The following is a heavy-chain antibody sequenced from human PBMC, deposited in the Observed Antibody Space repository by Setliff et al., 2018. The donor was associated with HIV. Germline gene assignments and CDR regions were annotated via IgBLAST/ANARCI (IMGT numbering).Heavy chain of an antibody. Sequence: SETLSLTCTVSGSSISSNYYWAWIRQAPGKGLEWIGCIDASANTYYIPSLKSRATISIDTSKNQLSLKLRSVTAADTAVYYCAIFHYYYYYMDVWGKGTTVTVSS. CDR1: GSSISSNYY. V-gene: IGHV4-38-2*02. D-gene: IGHD3-3*01. J-gene: IGHJ6*03. CDR2: IDASANT. CDR3: AIFHYYYYYMDV.